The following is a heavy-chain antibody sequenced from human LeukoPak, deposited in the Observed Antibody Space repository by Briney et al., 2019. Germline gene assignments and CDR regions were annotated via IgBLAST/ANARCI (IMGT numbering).Heavy chain of an antibody. J-gene: IGHJ6*02. D-gene: IGHD3-10*01. CDR3: ARLSAMVRGILIGYYGMDV. CDR1: GYTFTGYY. V-gene: IGHV1-2*02. CDR2: INPNSGGT. Sequence: GASVKVSCKASGYTFTGYYMHWVRQAPGQGLERMGWINPNSGGTNYAQKFQGRVTMTRDTSISTAYMELSRLRSDDTAVYYCARLSAMVRGILIGYYGMDVWGQGTTVTVSS.